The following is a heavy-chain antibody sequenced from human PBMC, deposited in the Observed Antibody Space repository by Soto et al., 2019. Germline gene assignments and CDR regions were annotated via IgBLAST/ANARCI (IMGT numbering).Heavy chain of an antibody. CDR1: GYTFTSYD. D-gene: IGHD3-10*01. CDR3: ARVMVRGVPASYYGMDV. V-gene: IGHV1-8*01. CDR2: MIPIIGNT. J-gene: IGHJ6*02. Sequence: ASVKVSCKASGYTFTSYDINWVRQATGQGLEWMGWMIPIIGNTGYAQKFQGRVTITADESTSTAYMELSSLRSDDTAVYYCARVMVRGVPASYYGMDVWGQGTTVTVSS.